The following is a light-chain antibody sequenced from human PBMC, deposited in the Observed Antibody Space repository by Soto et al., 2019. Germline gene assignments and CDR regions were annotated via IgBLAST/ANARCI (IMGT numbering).Light chain of an antibody. CDR3: QRYNNWPPIT. J-gene: IGKJ5*01. V-gene: IGKV3-15*01. Sequence: EIVMTQSPATLSVSPGERATLSCRASQSLSSNLAWYQQKPGQAPRLLIYDTSTRATGIPARFSGSGSGTEFTLTISSLQSEDFAVYYCQRYNNWPPITFGQGTRLEIK. CDR1: QSLSSN. CDR2: DTS.